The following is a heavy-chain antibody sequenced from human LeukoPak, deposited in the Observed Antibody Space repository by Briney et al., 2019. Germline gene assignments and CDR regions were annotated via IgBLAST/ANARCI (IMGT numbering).Heavy chain of an antibody. D-gene: IGHD6-19*01. J-gene: IGHJ6*02. CDR1: GYTFTSYD. CDR2: MNPNSGNT. Sequence: ASVKVSCKASGYTFTSYDINWVRQATGQGLEWMGWMNPNSGNTGYAQKFQGRVTMTRNTSISTAYVELSSLRSEDTAVYYCAREYSSGWYQLYYYYYGMDVWGQGTTVTVSS. V-gene: IGHV1-8*01. CDR3: AREYSSGWYQLYYYYYGMDV.